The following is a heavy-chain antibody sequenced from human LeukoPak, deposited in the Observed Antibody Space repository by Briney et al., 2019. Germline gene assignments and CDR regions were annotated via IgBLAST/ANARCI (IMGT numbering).Heavy chain of an antibody. V-gene: IGHV3-23*01. CDR2: INTSGSRGGHT. CDR3: AKESAQWPSNWFDS. Sequence: GGSLRLSCAVSGFTLSRHAMTWVRQAPGKGLEWVSGINTSGSRGGHTYYADSVKGRFTISRDNSKNTFYLQMNGLTTEDTAVYYCAKESAQWPSNWFDSWGQGTLVTVSS. CDR1: GFTLSRHA. J-gene: IGHJ5*01. D-gene: IGHD2-8*01.